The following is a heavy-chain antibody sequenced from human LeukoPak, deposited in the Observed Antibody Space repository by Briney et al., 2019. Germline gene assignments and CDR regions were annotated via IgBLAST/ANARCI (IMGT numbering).Heavy chain of an antibody. J-gene: IGHJ4*02. CDR3: AKVVVQGIYCGGDCYSPQPFDY. V-gene: IGHV3-23*01. CDR1: GFTFSSYA. CDR2: ISGSGGST. D-gene: IGHD2-21*02. Sequence: GGSLRLSCAPSGFTFSSYAMSWVRQAPGKGLEWVSAISGSGGSTYYADSVKGRFTISRDNSKNTLYLQMNSLRAEDTAVYYCAKVVVQGIYCGGDCYSPQPFDYWGQGTLVTVSS.